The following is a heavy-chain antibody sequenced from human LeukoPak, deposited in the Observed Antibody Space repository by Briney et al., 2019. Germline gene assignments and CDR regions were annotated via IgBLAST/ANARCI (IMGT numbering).Heavy chain of an antibody. J-gene: IGHJ4*02. Sequence: GASVKVSCKASGGTFSSYAISWVRQAPGQGLEWMGGIIPIFGTANYARKFQGRVTITADESTSTAYMELSSLRSEDTAVYYCAAVLRFLEWSRSIYYFDYWGQGTLVTVSS. D-gene: IGHD3-3*01. V-gene: IGHV1-69*13. CDR2: IIPIFGTA. CDR1: GGTFSSYA. CDR3: AAVLRFLEWSRSIYYFDY.